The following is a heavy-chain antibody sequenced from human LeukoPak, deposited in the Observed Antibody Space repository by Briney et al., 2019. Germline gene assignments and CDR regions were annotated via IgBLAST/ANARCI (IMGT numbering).Heavy chain of an antibody. CDR1: GYTFTSYD. D-gene: IGHD3-10*02. Sequence: ASVKVSCKASGYTFTSYDINWVRQATGQGLEWMGRMNPNSGDTNYAQKFQGRVTMTRNTSISTAYMELSSLRSEDTAVYCCARGLPCSAWGQGTLVTVSS. CDR2: MNPNSGDT. CDR3: ARGLPCSA. J-gene: IGHJ5*02. V-gene: IGHV1-8*01.